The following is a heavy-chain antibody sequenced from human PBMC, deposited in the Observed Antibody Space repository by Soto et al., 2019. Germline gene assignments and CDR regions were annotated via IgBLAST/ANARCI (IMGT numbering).Heavy chain of an antibody. J-gene: IGHJ6*02. D-gene: IGHD5-18*01. Sequence: SVKVSCKASGFTFTSSAVQWVRQARGQRLEWIGWIVVGSGNTNYAQKFQERVTITRDMSTSTAYMELSSLRSEDTAVYYCAVDVDTAMVNFYYYYYYGMDVWGQGTTVTVSS. CDR2: IVVGSGNT. CDR1: GFTFTSSA. V-gene: IGHV1-58*01. CDR3: AVDVDTAMVNFYYYYYYGMDV.